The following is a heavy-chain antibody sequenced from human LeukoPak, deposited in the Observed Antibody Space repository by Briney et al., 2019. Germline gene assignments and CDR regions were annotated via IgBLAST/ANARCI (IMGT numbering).Heavy chain of an antibody. Sequence: PSQTLSLTCAISGDSVSSNSAAWNWIRQSPSRGLEWLGRTYYRSKWYNDYAVSVKSRITINPDTSKNQFSLQLNSVPPEDTAVYYCARDPYYYDSSGYYLGGYFDLWGRGTLVTVSS. J-gene: IGHJ2*01. CDR3: ARDPYYYDSSGYYLGGYFDL. D-gene: IGHD3-22*01. V-gene: IGHV6-1*01. CDR1: GDSVSSNSAA. CDR2: TYYRSKWYN.